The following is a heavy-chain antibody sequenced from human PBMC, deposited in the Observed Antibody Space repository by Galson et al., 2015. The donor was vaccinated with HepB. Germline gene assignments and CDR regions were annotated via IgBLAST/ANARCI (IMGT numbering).Heavy chain of an antibody. J-gene: IGHJ4*02. CDR1: GFTFSKYA. V-gene: IGHV3-30-3*01. CDR2: ISSDGSNT. CDR3: ATAIGRGCGSISCYGPFDY. D-gene: IGHD2-2*01. Sequence: SLRLSCAASGFTFSKYAMHWVRQAPGKGLEWVAIISSDGSNTNYADSVKGRFTISRDNSENTLSLQMNSLRADDTGLYYCATAIGRGCGSISCYGPFDYWGQGTLVTVSS.